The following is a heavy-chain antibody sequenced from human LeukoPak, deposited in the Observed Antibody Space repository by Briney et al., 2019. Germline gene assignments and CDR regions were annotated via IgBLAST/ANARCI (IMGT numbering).Heavy chain of an antibody. V-gene: IGHV3-11*04. D-gene: IGHD1-1*01. CDR1: GFTFSDYY. Sequence: GGSLRLSCEVSGFTFSDYYMSWIRQAPGKALEWVSYISKSGTTINYADSVKGRFIISRENANAKNSLHLQMNGLRAEDTAVYYCVRMDTTIITGWHFDVWGRGSLVTVSS. CDR3: VRMDTTIITGWHFDV. J-gene: IGHJ2*01. CDR2: ISKSGTTI.